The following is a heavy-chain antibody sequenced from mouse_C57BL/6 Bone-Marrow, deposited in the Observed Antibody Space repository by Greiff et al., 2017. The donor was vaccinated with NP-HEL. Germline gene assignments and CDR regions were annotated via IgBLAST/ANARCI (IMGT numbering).Heavy chain of an antibody. Sequence: QVHVKQSGAELVKPGASVKLSCKASGYTFTEYTIHWVKQRSGQGLEWIGWFYPGSGSIKYNEKFKDKATLTADKSSSTVYMELSRLTSEDSAVYFCARHVIYYDYDGYAMDYWGQGTSVTVSS. CDR2: FYPGSGSI. J-gene: IGHJ4*01. D-gene: IGHD2-4*01. CDR3: ARHVIYYDYDGYAMDY. CDR1: GYTFTEYT. V-gene: IGHV1-62-2*01.